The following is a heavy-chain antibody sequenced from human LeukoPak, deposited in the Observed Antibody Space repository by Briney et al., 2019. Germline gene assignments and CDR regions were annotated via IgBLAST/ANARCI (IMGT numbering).Heavy chain of an antibody. CDR1: GGTLSSYT. Sequence: SVKVSCKASGGTLSSYTISWVRQAPGQGLEWMGRIIPILGIANYAQKFQGRVTITADKSTSTAYMELSSLRSEDTAVYYCARDPNYYGSGSYSYFDYWGQGTLVTVSS. V-gene: IGHV1-69*04. CDR2: IIPILGIA. CDR3: ARDPNYYGSGSYSYFDY. D-gene: IGHD3-10*01. J-gene: IGHJ4*02.